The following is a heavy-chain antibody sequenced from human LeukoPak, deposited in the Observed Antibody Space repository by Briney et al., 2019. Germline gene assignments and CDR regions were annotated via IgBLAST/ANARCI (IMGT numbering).Heavy chain of an antibody. Sequence: PGGSLRLSCAASGITFSTYAVSWVRQAPGKGLEWVSSISGSGGSTNYADSVKGRFTISRDNSKNTLYLQMNSLRAEDTAVYYCAKMGDILTGYPYYFYYWGQGTLVTVTS. D-gene: IGHD3-9*01. CDR1: GITFSTYA. V-gene: IGHV3-23*01. CDR2: ISGSGGST. J-gene: IGHJ4*02. CDR3: AKMGDILTGYPYYFYY.